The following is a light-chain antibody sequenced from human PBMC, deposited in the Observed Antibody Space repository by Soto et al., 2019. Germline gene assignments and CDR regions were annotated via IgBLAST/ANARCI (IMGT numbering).Light chain of an antibody. J-gene: IGLJ1*01. V-gene: IGLV2-14*01. CDR1: SSDVGGYNY. CDR3: NSYTSKSTGV. Sequence: QSALTQPASVSGSPGQSITISCTGTSSDVGGYNYVSWYQQHPGKAPKLIIHEVSNRTSGVSNRVSGSKSGNTASLTISGLQAEDEADYYCNSYTSKSTGVFGTGTKVTVL. CDR2: EVS.